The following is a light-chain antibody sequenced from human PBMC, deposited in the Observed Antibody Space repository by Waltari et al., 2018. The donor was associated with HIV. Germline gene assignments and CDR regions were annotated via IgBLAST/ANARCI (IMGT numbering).Light chain of an antibody. V-gene: IGLV3-1*01. CDR2: HDN. CDR1: KLGDKY. J-gene: IGLJ2*01. CDR3: QAWDISTAV. Sequence: SYELTQPPSVSVSPGQTASITCSGDKLGDKYACWYQQKPGQSPVVVIFHDNKRPSGFPERFSGANSGNTATLTISGTQAMDEADYYCQAWDISTAVFGGGTKLTVL.